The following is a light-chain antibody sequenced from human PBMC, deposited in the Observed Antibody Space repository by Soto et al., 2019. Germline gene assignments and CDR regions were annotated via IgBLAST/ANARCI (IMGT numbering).Light chain of an antibody. Sequence: EIVMTQSPATQSVSPGERATLSSRDSQGVGSSLAWYQQRPGQAPRLLIYGVSTRATGIPARFSGSGSGTEFTLTISSLQSEDFAVYYCQQYNNWPQTFGRGTKVEIK. J-gene: IGKJ1*01. CDR1: QGVGSS. V-gene: IGKV3-15*01. CDR2: GVS. CDR3: QQYNNWPQT.